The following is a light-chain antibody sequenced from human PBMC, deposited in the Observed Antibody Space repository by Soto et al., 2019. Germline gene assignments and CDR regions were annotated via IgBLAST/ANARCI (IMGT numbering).Light chain of an antibody. CDR2: GVS. V-gene: IGKV3-20*01. Sequence: ETVLTQSPGTLSLSPGERATLSCRASQSVSSSYLAWYQQKPGQAPRLLIYGVSSRATGIPDRFSGSGSGTDFTLNISRLEPEDFAVYYCQQYGSSPWTFGQGTKVEIK. J-gene: IGKJ1*01. CDR1: QSVSSSY. CDR3: QQYGSSPWT.